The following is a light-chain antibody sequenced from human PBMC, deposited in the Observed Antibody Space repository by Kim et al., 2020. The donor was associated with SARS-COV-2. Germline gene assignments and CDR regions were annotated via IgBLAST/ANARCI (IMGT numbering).Light chain of an antibody. V-gene: IGKV1-39*01. Sequence: ASVGDRVNIPCRASRTIGNYVNWYQQRPGKAPKLLVYYASSLQSGVPLRFSGSGSGTGFTLPIGSLQPEDFATYYCQESYSTEWAFGQGTKVDSK. CDR1: RTIGNY. CDR2: YAS. CDR3: QESYSTEWA. J-gene: IGKJ1*01.